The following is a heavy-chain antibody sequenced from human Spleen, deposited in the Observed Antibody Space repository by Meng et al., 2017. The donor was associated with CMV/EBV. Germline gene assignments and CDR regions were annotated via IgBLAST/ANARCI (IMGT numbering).Heavy chain of an antibody. D-gene: IGHD2-2*01. V-gene: IGHV1-18*01. J-gene: IGHJ5*02. Sequence: ASVKVSCKASGGTFSSYAISWVRQAPGQGLEWMGWISGHDGDTHYAQNLQDRVTMTTDTATSTAYMELRRLRSDDTAVYYCARGSVIPTAVGWNWFDPWGQGTLVTVSS. CDR2: ISGHDGDT. CDR3: ARGSVIPTAVGWNWFDP. CDR1: GGTFSSYA.